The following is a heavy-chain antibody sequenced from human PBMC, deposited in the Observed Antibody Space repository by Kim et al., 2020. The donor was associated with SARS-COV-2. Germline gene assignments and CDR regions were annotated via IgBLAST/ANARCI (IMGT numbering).Heavy chain of an antibody. D-gene: IGHD1-26*01. CDR2: INSDGSST. V-gene: IGHV3-74*01. CDR3: ARNSFLWSGSYLGGIDY. J-gene: IGHJ4*02. CDR1: GFTFSSYW. Sequence: GGSLRLSCAASGFTFSSYWMHWVRQAPGKGLVWVSRINSDGSSTSYADSVKGRFTISRDNAKNTLYLQMNSLRAEDMAVYYCARNSFLWSGSYLGGIDYWGQGILVTVSS.